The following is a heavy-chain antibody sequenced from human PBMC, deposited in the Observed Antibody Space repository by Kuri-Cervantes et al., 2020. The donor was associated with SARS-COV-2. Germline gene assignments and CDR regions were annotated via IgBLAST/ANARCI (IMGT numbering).Heavy chain of an antibody. V-gene: IGHV3-23*03. CDR1: GFTFTNHA. CDR2: IPSGGNS. D-gene: IGHD2-2*01. Sequence: GGSLRLSCTASGFTFTNHAMSWVRQAPGKGLEWVSVIPSGGNSYYPISVRGRFTISRDNAKNSLYLQMNSLRAEDTAVYYCAREQVVEGAMRGYYYSFGMDVWGQGTTVTVSS. J-gene: IGHJ6*02. CDR3: AREQVVEGAMRGYYYSFGMDV.